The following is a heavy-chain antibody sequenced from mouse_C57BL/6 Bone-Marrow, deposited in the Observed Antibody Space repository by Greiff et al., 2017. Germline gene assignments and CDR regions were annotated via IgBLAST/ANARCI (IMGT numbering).Heavy chain of an antibody. CDR2: ISSGGDYI. J-gene: IGHJ4*01. CDR3: TRDHGDGNWYAMDY. V-gene: IGHV5-9-1*02. Sequence: EVKLVESGEGLVKPGGSLKLSCAASGFTFSSYAMSWVRQTPEKRLEWVAYISSGGDYIYYADTVTGRFTISRNNARNTLYLQMSSLKSEDTAMYYCTRDHGDGNWYAMDYWGQGTSVTVSS. D-gene: IGHD2-1*01. CDR1: GFTFSSYA.